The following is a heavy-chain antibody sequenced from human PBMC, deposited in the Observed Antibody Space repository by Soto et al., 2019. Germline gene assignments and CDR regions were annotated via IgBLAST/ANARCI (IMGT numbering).Heavy chain of an antibody. D-gene: IGHD2-21*01. CDR3: ARGVVNAMSSWFDP. V-gene: IGHV3-33*01. Sequence: LRLSCAASGFTFSSYGMHWVRQAPGKGLEWVAVIWYDGSNKYYADSVKGRFTISRDNSKNTLYLQMNSLRAEDTAVYYCARGVVNAMSSWFDPWGQGTLVTVSS. J-gene: IGHJ5*02. CDR2: IWYDGSNK. CDR1: GFTFSSYG.